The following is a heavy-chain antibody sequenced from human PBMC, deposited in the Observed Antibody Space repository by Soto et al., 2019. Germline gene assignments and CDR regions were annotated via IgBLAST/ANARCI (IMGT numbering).Heavy chain of an antibody. V-gene: IGHV4-31*03. J-gene: IGHJ3*02. D-gene: IGHD3-22*01. CDR2: IYYSGST. CDR1: GGSISSGGYY. Sequence: LSLTCTVSGGSISSGGYYWSWIRQHPGKGLEWIGYIYYSGSTYYNPSLKSRVTISVDTSKNQFSLRLSSVTAADTAVYYCARGEGYYDSSGYESRAFDIWGQGTMVTVSS. CDR3: ARGEGYYDSSGYESRAFDI.